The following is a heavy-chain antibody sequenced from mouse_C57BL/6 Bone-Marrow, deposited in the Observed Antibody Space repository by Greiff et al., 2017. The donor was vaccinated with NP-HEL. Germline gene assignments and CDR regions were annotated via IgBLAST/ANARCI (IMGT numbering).Heavy chain of an antibody. CDR3: ARDDGDYDAGAWFAY. V-gene: IGHV5-4*01. D-gene: IGHD2-4*01. CDR2: ISDGGSYT. CDR1: GFTFSSYA. Sequence: EVQLVESGGGLVKPGGSLKLSCAASGFTFSSYAMSWVRQTPEKRLEWVATISDGGSYTYYPDNVKGRFTISRDNAKNNLYLQMSHLKSEDTAMYYCARDDGDYDAGAWFAYWGQGTLVTVSA. J-gene: IGHJ3*01.